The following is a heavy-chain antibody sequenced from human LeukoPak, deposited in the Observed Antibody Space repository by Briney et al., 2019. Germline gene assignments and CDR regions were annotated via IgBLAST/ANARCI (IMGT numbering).Heavy chain of an antibody. CDR2: IKQDGSEK. J-gene: IGHJ4*02. D-gene: IGHD6-19*01. V-gene: IGHV3-7*03. Sequence: GGSLGLSCAATGFTFSSYWMSWVRQAPGKGLEWVANIKQDGSEKYYVDSVKGRFTISRDNAKNSLYLQMNSLRAEDTAVYYCASGGWHPDYWGQGTLVTVSS. CDR1: GFTFSSYW. CDR3: ASGGWHPDY.